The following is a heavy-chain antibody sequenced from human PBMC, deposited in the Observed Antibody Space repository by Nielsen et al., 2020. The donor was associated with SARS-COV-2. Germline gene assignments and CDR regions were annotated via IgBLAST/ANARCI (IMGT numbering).Heavy chain of an antibody. J-gene: IGHJ6*02. CDR2: MNPNSGNT. Sequence: ASVKVSCKASGYTFTSYDINWVRQATGQGLEWMGWMNPNSGNTGYAQKFQGRVTMTRDTSTSTVYMELSSLRSEDTAVYYCAIPYYDFPYGMDVWGQGTTVTVSS. CDR1: GYTFTSYD. D-gene: IGHD3-3*01. CDR3: AIPYYDFPYGMDV. V-gene: IGHV1-8*01.